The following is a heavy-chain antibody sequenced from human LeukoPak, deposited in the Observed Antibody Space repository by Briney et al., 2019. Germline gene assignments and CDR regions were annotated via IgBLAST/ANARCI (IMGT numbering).Heavy chain of an antibody. D-gene: IGHD3-22*01. CDR1: GASISSYY. Sequence: SETLSLTCTVSGASISSYYWSWIRQPPGRGLEYIGYIYYGGSTKYNPSLKSRVTISVDTSKNQFSLKLNSLTAADTAVYYCAREHSSGYYFVDNWGQGTLVTVSS. V-gene: IGHV4-59*01. CDR2: IYYGGST. CDR3: AREHSSGYYFVDN. J-gene: IGHJ4*02.